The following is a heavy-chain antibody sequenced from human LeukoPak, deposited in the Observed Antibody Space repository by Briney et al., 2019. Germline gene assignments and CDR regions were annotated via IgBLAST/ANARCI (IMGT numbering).Heavy chain of an antibody. CDR3: AHRRREGTVTTGFDY. CDR1: GFSLSTSGVG. CDR2: IYWNDDK. J-gene: IGHJ4*02. D-gene: IGHD4-17*01. V-gene: IGHV2-5*01. Sequence: SGPTLVKPTQTLTLTCTFSGFSLSTSGVGVGWIRQPRGKALEWLALIYWNDDKRYSPSLKSRVTITKDTSKNQVVLTMTNMDPVDTATYYCAHRRREGTVTTGFDYWGQGTLVTVSS.